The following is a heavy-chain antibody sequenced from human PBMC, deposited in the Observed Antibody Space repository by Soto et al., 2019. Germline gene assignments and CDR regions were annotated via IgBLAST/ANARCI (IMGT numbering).Heavy chain of an antibody. CDR3: SRGDATKIVVTTYYGMDV. Sequence: QVQLVQSGAEVKKPGSSVRVSCKASGGTLRNYGISWVRQAPGQGLEWMGGLIPVFGTANYAQKFQGRVTITADESTSTGSMDVTSLRSEDTAVYYCSRGDATKIVVTTYYGMDVWGQGTTVTVSS. D-gene: IGHD4-17*01. V-gene: IGHV1-69*12. CDR1: GGTLRNYG. CDR2: LIPVFGTA. J-gene: IGHJ6*02.